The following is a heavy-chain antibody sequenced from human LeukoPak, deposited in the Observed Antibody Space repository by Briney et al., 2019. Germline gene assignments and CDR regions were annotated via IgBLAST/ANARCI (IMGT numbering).Heavy chain of an antibody. V-gene: IGHV3-48*03. J-gene: IGHJ4*02. Sequence: GGSLRLSCEASGFTLSSSEMNWVRQAPGKGLEWVSFIAVDETKYYADSVKGRFPISRDSAKNSLFLQMNSLRAEDTAVYYCASSLSLWANYRCHWGRGTLVTVSS. CDR1: GFTLSSSE. CDR2: IAVDETK. D-gene: IGHD3-16*02. CDR3: ASSLSLWANYRCH.